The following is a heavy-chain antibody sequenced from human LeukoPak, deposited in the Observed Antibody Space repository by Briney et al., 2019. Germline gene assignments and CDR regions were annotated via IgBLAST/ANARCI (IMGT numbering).Heavy chain of an antibody. CDR1: GFTFSSYA. V-gene: IGHV3-23*01. J-gene: IGHJ2*01. CDR3: AKVPPSPGWWYFDL. Sequence: GGSLRLSCAASGFTFSSYAMSWVRQAPGKGLEWVSAITGRGASTYYADSVKGGFTISRDNSKNTLYLQMNSLRAEDTAVYYCAKVPPSPGWWYFDLWGRGTLVTVSS. CDR2: ITGRGAST.